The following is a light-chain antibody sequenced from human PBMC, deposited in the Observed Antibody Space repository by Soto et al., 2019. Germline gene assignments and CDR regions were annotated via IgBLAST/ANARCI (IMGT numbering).Light chain of an antibody. Sequence: ETVLAQDPRTRCLSNGERATLSRRASQSVSSSYLAWYQQKPGQAPRLLSDGASSRATGIPDRFSGSGSGTDFTLTISRLEPEDFAVYYCQQYGSSPWPFGQGTEV. V-gene: IGKV3-20*01. CDR2: GAS. J-gene: IGKJ1*01. CDR1: QSVSSSY. CDR3: QQYGSSPWP.